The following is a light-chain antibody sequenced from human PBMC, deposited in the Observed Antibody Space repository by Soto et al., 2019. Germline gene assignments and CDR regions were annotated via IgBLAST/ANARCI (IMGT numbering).Light chain of an antibody. CDR2: DAS. J-gene: IGKJ5*01. CDR1: QSVSSY. V-gene: IGKV3-11*01. CDR3: QQRGEWPPGAT. Sequence: EILFIHYPPTLSLSPVDRVTLSCSAIQSVSSYLAWYQQKPGQAHRLLIYDASNRATGIPARFSGSGCGTDFTLTISSLEPEDFAVYYCQQRGEWPPGATFGQGTRLEI.